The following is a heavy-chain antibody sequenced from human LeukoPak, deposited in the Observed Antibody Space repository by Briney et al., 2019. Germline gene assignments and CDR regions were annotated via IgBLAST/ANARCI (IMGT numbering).Heavy chain of an antibody. CDR3: ARQGEYSYGQFDY. J-gene: IGHJ4*02. V-gene: IGHV5-51*01. Sequence: GESLKISCKGSGYSFISYWIGGVRQMPGKGLEWMGIIYPGDSDTRYSPSFQGQVTISADKSISTAYLQWSSLKASDTAMYYCARQGEYSYGQFDYWGQGTLVTVSS. CDR2: IYPGDSDT. CDR1: GYSFISYW. D-gene: IGHD5-18*01.